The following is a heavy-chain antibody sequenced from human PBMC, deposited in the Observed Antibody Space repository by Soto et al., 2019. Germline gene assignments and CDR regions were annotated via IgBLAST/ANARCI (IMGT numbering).Heavy chain of an antibody. J-gene: IGHJ6*02. Sequence: ASVKVSCKASGYTFTSYDINWVRQATGQGLEWMGWMNPNSGNTGYAQKFQGRVTTTRNTSISTAYMELSSLRSEDTAVYYCARGGNRRLRHYYYYGMDVWGQGTTVTVSS. CDR2: MNPNSGNT. CDR1: GYTFTSYD. D-gene: IGHD4-17*01. CDR3: ARGGNRRLRHYYYYGMDV. V-gene: IGHV1-8*01.